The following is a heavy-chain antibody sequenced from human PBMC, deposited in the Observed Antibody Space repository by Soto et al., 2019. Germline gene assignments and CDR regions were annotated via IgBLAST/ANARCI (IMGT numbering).Heavy chain of an antibody. J-gene: IGHJ4*02. CDR3: AYRAILGDYCAWDY. CDR1: GGTFSSYA. V-gene: IGHV1-69*13. CDR2: IIPIFGTA. Sequence: GASVKVSCKASGGTFSSYAISWVRQAPGQGLEWMGGIIPIFGTANYAQKFQGRVTITADESTSTAYMELSSLRSEDTAVYYCAYRAILGDYCAWDYWGQGTLVTVSS. D-gene: IGHD3-16*01.